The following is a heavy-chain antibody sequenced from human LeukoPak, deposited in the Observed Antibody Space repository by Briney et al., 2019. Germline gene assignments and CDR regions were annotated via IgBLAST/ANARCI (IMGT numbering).Heavy chain of an antibody. CDR2: IWYDGSRS. CDR3: TRDAADYFDSSASFDY. CDR1: GFTFRSYS. J-gene: IGHJ4*02. Sequence: PGKSLRLSCAASGFTFRSYSMHWVRQAPGQGLEWVAVIWYDGSRSDYADSVKGRFTISRDNSKNTLFLQMNSLRGGDTAVYYCTRDAADYFDSSASFDYWGQGTLVTVSS. D-gene: IGHD3-22*01. V-gene: IGHV3-30*04.